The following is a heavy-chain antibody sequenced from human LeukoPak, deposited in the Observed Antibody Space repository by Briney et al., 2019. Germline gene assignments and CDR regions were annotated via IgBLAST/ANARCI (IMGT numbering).Heavy chain of an antibody. CDR1: GESISSSSDY. V-gene: IGHV4-39*01. Sequence: SETLSLTCTVSGESISSSSDYWGWVRQPPGKVLEWIGSIYYSGSTYYNPSLRSRVTISVDTSKNQFSLKLSSVTAADTAVYYCARSGGYCAGTTCHVKYFDLWGRGTLVIVSS. J-gene: IGHJ2*01. D-gene: IGHD2-2*01. CDR3: ARSGGYCAGTTCHVKYFDL. CDR2: IYYSGST.